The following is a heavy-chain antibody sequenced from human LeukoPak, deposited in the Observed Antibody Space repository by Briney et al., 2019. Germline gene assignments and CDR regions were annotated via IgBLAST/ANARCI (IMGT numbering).Heavy chain of an antibody. CDR2: MNPNSGNT. CDR3: ARGLGRDCSGGSCYSQNWFDP. V-gene: IGHV1-8*02. Sequence: GASVKVPCKASGYSFTGYYLHWVRQAPGQGREWVGWMNPNSGNTRHAQKCHGRVTMTRNTSISTAYMELSSLSSEDTAVYYCARGLGRDCSGGSCYSQNWFDPWGQGTLVTVSS. CDR1: GYSFTGYY. D-gene: IGHD2-15*01. J-gene: IGHJ5*02.